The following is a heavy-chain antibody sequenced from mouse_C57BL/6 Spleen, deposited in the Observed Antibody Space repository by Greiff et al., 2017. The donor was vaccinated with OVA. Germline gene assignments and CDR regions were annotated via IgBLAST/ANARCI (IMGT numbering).Heavy chain of an antibody. D-gene: IGHD2-4*01. CDR3: TYDYDDGFDY. J-gene: IGHJ2*01. CDR2: IDPETGGT. Sequence: VQLQQSGAELVRPGASVTLSCKASGYTFTDYEMHWVKQTPVHGLEWIGAIDPETGGTAYNQKFKGKAILTADKSSSTAYMELRSLTSEDSAVYYCTYDYDDGFDYWGQGTTLTVSS. V-gene: IGHV1-15*01. CDR1: GYTFTDYE.